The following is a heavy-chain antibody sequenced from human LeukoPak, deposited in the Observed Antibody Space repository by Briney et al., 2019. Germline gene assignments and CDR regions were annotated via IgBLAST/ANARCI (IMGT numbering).Heavy chain of an antibody. Sequence: GGTLRLSCAASGFTFSSYAMHWVRQPPGKGLEWIAVISHDGSNEYYPDFVKRRFTISSDNSKNSLYLQMNSLRAEDTALYYCARDRGQLWLHFDYWGQGTLVTVSS. CDR2: ISHDGSNE. V-gene: IGHV3-30-3*01. CDR1: GFTFSSYA. D-gene: IGHD5-18*01. CDR3: ARDRGQLWLHFDY. J-gene: IGHJ4*02.